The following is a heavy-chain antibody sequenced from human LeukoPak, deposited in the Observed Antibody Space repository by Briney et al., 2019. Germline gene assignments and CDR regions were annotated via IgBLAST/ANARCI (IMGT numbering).Heavy chain of an antibody. D-gene: IGHD2-15*01. CDR2: IKQDGSAK. Sequence: GGSLRLSCAASGFTFSRHWMYWVRQAPGKGLEWVANIKQDGSAKPYVDSVKGRFAISRDNAKNSLFLQMNSLRAEDTAVYYCARDNGWSADFWGQGTLVTVSS. V-gene: IGHV3-7*03. J-gene: IGHJ4*02. CDR3: ARDNGWSADF. CDR1: GFTFSRHW.